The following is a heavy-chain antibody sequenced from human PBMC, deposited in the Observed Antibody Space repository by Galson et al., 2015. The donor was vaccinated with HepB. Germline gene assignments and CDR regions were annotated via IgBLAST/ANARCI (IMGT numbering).Heavy chain of an antibody. J-gene: IGHJ6*02. CDR3: ARGTVTTPYYYYGMDV. Sequence: SLRLSCAASGFTYSSYAMSWVRQAPGKGLEWVSAISGSGTSTYYADSVKGRFTISRDNSKNTLYLQMNSLRAEDTAVYYCARGTVTTPYYYYGMDVWGQGTTVTVSS. CDR1: GFTYSSYA. V-gene: IGHV3-23*01. CDR2: ISGSGTST. D-gene: IGHD4-17*01.